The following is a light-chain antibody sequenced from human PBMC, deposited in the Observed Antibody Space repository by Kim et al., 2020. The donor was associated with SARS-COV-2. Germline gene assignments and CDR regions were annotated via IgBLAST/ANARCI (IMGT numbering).Light chain of an antibody. Sequence: TLSLSPGDRATLSCKASQSVTSTYLVWYQQKPGQAPRLLIYAASRRAVGIPDRFTGSGSGTDFTLTINRVEPEDFAVYYCQQYGRSFGQGTKLEIK. CDR2: AAS. V-gene: IGKV3-20*01. CDR1: QSVTSTY. J-gene: IGKJ2*01. CDR3: QQYGRS.